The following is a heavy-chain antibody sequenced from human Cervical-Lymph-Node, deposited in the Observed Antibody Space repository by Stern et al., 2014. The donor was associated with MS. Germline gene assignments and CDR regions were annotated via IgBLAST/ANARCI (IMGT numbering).Heavy chain of an antibody. Sequence: QVQLQESGPGLVKPSGTLSLTCAVSGGSVSSTNWWSWVRQSPGKGLEWIGNINHSGASNYRPSLRSRVSISLDNSKNHLSLHLTSVTAADTAVYYCARERQQYCNSEGCSYWYFDLWGRGTLVTVSS. D-gene: IGHD2/OR15-2a*01. V-gene: IGHV4-4*02. J-gene: IGHJ2*01. CDR2: INHSGAS. CDR1: GGSVSSTNW. CDR3: ARERQQYCNSEGCSYWYFDL.